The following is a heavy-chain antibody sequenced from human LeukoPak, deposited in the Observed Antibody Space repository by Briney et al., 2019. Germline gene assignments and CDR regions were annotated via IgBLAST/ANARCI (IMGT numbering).Heavy chain of an antibody. V-gene: IGHV3-23*01. D-gene: IGHD3-10*01. CDR2: ITASGGTT. Sequence: GGTLRPSCSASGFTSSSYAMSWVRQAPGKGLEWVSAITASGGTTYYADSVKGRLTISRDNSKNTLYLQMNSLRAEDTAVYYCAKVWAHDGSGNPYWHFDLWGRGTLVTVSS. CDR1: GFTSSSYA. CDR3: AKVWAHDGSGNPYWHFDL. J-gene: IGHJ2*01.